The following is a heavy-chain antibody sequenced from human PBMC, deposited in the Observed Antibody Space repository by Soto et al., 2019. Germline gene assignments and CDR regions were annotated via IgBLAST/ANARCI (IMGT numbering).Heavy chain of an antibody. Sequence: GGSLRLSCAASGFTFSSYAMSWVRQAPGKGLECVSAISGSGASTYYADSVRGRFTISRDNSKTTLYLQMNSLRAEDTAVYYCANVPPAMASSWAPVYWGQATLVTVSS. D-gene: IGHD5-18*01. CDR1: GFTFSSYA. V-gene: IGHV3-23*01. CDR3: ANVPPAMASSWAPVY. J-gene: IGHJ4*02. CDR2: ISGSGAST.